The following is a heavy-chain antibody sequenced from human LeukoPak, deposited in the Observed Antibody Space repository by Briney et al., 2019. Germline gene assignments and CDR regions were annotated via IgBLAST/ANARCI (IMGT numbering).Heavy chain of an antibody. J-gene: IGHJ4*02. CDR3: AKADYGDYGSYFDY. V-gene: IGHV3-23*01. CDR2: VSGSGGTT. CDR1: GFTFNSYG. D-gene: IGHD4-17*01. Sequence: GGTLRLSCAASGFTFNSYGMSWVRQAPGKGLEWVSGVSGSGGTTYYADSVKGRFTISRDNSKNTLYLQMNSLRAEDTAVYYCAKADYGDYGSYFDYWGQGTLVTVSS.